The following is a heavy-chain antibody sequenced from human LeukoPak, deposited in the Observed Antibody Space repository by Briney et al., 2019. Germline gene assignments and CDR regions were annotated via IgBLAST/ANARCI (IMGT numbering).Heavy chain of an antibody. D-gene: IGHD3-10*01. CDR2: INSDGSST. CDR1: GFTIDKYA. J-gene: IGHJ4*02. V-gene: IGHV3-74*01. CDR3: ASPYYYGSGTYYFDY. Sequence: GGSLRLSCAASGFTIDKYAMHWVRQVPGKGLVWVSRINSDGSSTSYVDSVKGRFTISIDNAKNTLYLQMNSLRAEDTAVYYCASPYYYGSGTYYFDYWGQGTLVTVSS.